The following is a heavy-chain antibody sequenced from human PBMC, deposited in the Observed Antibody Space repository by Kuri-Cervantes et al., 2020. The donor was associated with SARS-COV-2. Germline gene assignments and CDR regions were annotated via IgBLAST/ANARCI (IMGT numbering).Heavy chain of an antibody. CDR1: GYTFTSYD. CDR3: AKVQQLGSSWYWFDP. CDR2: MNPNSGNT. J-gene: IGHJ5*02. V-gene: IGHV1-8*03. D-gene: IGHD6-13*01. Sequence: ASVKVSCKASGYTFTSYDINWVRQATGQGLEWMGWMNPNSGNTGYAQKFQGRVTITRNTSISTAYMELSSLRSEDTAVYYCAKVQQLGSSWYWFDPWGQGTLVTVSS.